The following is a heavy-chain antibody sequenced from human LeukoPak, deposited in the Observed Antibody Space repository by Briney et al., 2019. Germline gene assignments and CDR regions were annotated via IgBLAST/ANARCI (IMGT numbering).Heavy chain of an antibody. Sequence: PGGSLRLSCAASGFTFSDYYMSWIRQAPGKGLEWVSYISSSSSYTNYADSVKGRFTISRDNAKNSLYLQMNSLRAEDTAVYYCARDSSEAAYYYVSGSHGTDVWGQGTTVTVSS. CDR2: ISSSSSYT. V-gene: IGHV3-11*05. J-gene: IGHJ6*02. CDR1: GFTFSDYY. D-gene: IGHD3-10*01. CDR3: ARDSSEAAYYYVSGSHGTDV.